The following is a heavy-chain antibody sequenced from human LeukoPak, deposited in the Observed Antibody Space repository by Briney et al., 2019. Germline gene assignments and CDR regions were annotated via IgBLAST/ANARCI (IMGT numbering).Heavy chain of an antibody. CDR2: ISSRSSYI. V-gene: IGHV3-21*01. Sequence: PGGSLRLSCAASGFIFSNHIINWVRPAAGKGLEWVAGISSRSSYIYYAGSVKGRFTISRDKAKNSLYLQMNSPRAEDSAVYYCAREQDYGSNDDAVDIWGQRAIVTLSS. CDR3: AREQDYGSNDDAVDI. J-gene: IGHJ3*02. CDR1: GFIFSNHI. D-gene: IGHD4-23*01.